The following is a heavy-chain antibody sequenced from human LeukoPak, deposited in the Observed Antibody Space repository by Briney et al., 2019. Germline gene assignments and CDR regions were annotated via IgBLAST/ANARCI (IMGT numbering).Heavy chain of an antibody. CDR2: ISGSGGST. Sequence: GGSLRLSCAASGFTFISYAMSWLRQAPGKGLEWVSAISGSGGSTYYADSVKGRFTISRDNSKNTLYLQMNSLRAEDTAVYYCAKGQYYDSSGYPSYWGQGTLVTVSS. J-gene: IGHJ4*02. CDR1: GFTFISYA. CDR3: AKGQYYDSSGYPSY. V-gene: IGHV3-23*01. D-gene: IGHD3-22*01.